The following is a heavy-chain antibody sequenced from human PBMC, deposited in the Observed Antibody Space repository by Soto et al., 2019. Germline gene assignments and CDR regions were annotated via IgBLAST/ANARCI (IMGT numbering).Heavy chain of an antibody. D-gene: IGHD2-15*01. J-gene: IGHJ4*02. CDR1: GFTFSSYG. CDR2: IWYDGSNK. V-gene: IGHV3-33*01. Sequence: QVQLVESGGGVVQPGRSLRLSCAASGFTFSSYGMHWVRQAPGKGLEWVAVIWYDGSNKYYADSVKVRFTISRDNSKNTLYLQMNSLRAEDTAVYYCARDGYCSGGSCYSVPVFDYWGQGTLVTVSS. CDR3: ARDGYCSGGSCYSVPVFDY.